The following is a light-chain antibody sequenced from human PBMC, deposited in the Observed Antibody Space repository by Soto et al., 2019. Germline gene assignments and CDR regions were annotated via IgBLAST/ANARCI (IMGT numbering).Light chain of an antibody. CDR2: NVR. J-gene: IGLJ1*01. Sequence: LTQPASVSGSPGQSITISCTGTSSDVGGSNYVSWYQQYPGKVPKLLIYNVRIRPSGVSNRFSGSKSGNTASLTISGLQAEDEADYFCTSSTSDSLYVFGTGTKVTVL. CDR3: TSSTSDSLYV. V-gene: IGLV2-14*01. CDR1: SSDVGGSNY.